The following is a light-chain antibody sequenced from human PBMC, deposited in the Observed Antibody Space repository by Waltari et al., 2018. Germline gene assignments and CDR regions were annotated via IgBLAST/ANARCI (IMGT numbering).Light chain of an antibody. CDR3: ALYMGSGMWV. V-gene: IGLV8-61*01. CDR2: KST. Sequence: QTVVTQEPSLSVSPGGTVTLTCAFSSGSLSTTSYATLYQQTPSQAPRSLVYKSTARYSGVPSRVAVSILGNTAARTITGAQADDESDYYCALYMGSGMWVFGGGTRLTVL. J-gene: IGLJ3*02. CDR1: SGSLSTTSY.